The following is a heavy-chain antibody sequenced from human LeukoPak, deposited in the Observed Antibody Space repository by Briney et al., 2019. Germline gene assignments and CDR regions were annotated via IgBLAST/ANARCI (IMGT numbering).Heavy chain of an antibody. CDR1: GFGFSSFA. CDR3: AKSKAAVGGVFDI. J-gene: IGHJ3*02. Sequence: SGGSLRLSCAASGFGFSSFAMTWVRQAPGKGQEWVSGVSDSGGTTYYADSVKGRFTISRDNSKNTLYLQMNSLRAEDTAVYYCAKSKAAVGGVFDIWGQGTMVTVSS. D-gene: IGHD6-13*01. V-gene: IGHV3-23*01. CDR2: VSDSGGTT.